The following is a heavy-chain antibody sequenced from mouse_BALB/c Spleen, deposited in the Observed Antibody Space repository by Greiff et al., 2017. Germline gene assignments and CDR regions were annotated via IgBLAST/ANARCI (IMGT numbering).Heavy chain of an antibody. D-gene: IGHD1-1*01. CDR3: TRGGYGSSYHAMDY. V-gene: IGHV5-6-4*01. J-gene: IGHJ4*01. CDR1: GFTFSSYT. Sequence: DVMLVESGGGLVKPGGSLKLSSAASGFTFSSYTMSWVRQTPEKRLEWVATISSGGSYTYYPDSVKGRFTISRDNAKNTLYLQMSSLKSEDTAMYYCTRGGYGSSYHAMDYWGQGTSVTVSS. CDR2: ISSGGSYT.